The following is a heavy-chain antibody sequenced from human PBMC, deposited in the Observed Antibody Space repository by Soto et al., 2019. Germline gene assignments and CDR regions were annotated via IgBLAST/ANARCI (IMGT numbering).Heavy chain of an antibody. J-gene: IGHJ6*02. V-gene: IGHV5-51*01. D-gene: IGHD3-10*01. CDR2: IYPGDSDT. CDR1: GYTFTNYW. CDR3: ARLSGNYGMDV. Sequence: PGESLKISFTGSGYTFTNYWIGWVRQMPGKGLEWMGIIYPGDSDTKYNPSFQGQVTISADKSIRTAYLQWSSLKASDTAMYYCARLSGNYGMDVWGQGTTVTVSS.